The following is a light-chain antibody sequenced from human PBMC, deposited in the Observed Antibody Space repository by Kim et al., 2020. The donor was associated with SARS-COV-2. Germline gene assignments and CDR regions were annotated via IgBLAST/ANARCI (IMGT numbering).Light chain of an antibody. CDR1: QGISSA. V-gene: IGKV1-13*02. CDR2: DAS. J-gene: IGKJ2*01. Sequence: AIQLTQSPSSLSASVGDRVTITCRASQGISSALAWYQQKPGKAPKLLIYDASSLESGVPSRFSGSGSGTDFTLTISSLQPEDFATYYCRQFNSYPHTFGQGTSLETK. CDR3: RQFNSYPHT.